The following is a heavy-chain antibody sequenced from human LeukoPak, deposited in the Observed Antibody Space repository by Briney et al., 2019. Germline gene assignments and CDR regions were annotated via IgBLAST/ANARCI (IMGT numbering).Heavy chain of an antibody. D-gene: IGHD3-22*01. Sequence: GGSLRLSCAASGFTVSSNYMSWVRQAPGKGLERVSVIYSGGSTYYADSVKGRFTISRDNSKNTLYLQMNSLRAEDTAVYYCARGGYYDSSGYSPFGAFDIWGQGTMVTVSS. CDR3: ARGGYYDSSGYSPFGAFDI. CDR1: GFTVSSNY. CDR2: IYSGGST. J-gene: IGHJ3*02. V-gene: IGHV3-66*01.